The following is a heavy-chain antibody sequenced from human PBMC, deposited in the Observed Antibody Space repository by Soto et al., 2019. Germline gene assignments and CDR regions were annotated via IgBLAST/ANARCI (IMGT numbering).Heavy chain of an antibody. V-gene: IGHV3-48*04. D-gene: IGHD3-16*01. CDR3: ARGCRWGGHYYFDY. J-gene: IGHJ4*02. CDR1: GFTFSTSR. Sequence: GVLRISCAAPGFTFSTSRMNRGRQAPGKGLEWVSYISSSSSTIFYTDSVKGRFTVSRDNAKNTLYLQMNSLRAEDTAVYYCARGCRWGGHYYFDYWGQGTLVTVSS. CDR2: ISSSSSTI.